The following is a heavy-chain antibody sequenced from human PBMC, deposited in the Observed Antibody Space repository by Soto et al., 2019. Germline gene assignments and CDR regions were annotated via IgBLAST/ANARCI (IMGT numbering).Heavy chain of an antibody. V-gene: IGHV4-34*01. Sequence: ASETLSLTCAVYGGSFSGYYWSWIRQPPGKGLEWIGEINHSGSTNYNPSLKSRVTISVDTSKNQFSLKLSSVTAADTAVYYCVWDTGYLNWFEPSGQGTLVTVSS. CDR1: GGSFSGYY. CDR2: INHSGST. CDR3: VWDTGYLNWFEP. J-gene: IGHJ5*02. D-gene: IGHD3-9*01.